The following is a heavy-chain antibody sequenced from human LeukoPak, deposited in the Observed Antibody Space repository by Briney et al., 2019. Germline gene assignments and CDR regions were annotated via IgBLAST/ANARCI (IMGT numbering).Heavy chain of an antibody. Sequence: KPGGSLRLSCALSGFSFSSAWMTWVRHAPGKGRGWVGHNKSRSDGRTPDYSASVKDRFAISRDDSKDTLFLQMNNLRTDDTGVYYCATDLRRFGDYVNVFSFDNWGRGSLVTVSS. V-gene: IGHV3-15*01. CDR3: ATDLRRFGDYVNVFSFDN. J-gene: IGHJ4*02. D-gene: IGHD3-16*01. CDR1: GFSFSSAW. CDR2: NKSRSDGRTP.